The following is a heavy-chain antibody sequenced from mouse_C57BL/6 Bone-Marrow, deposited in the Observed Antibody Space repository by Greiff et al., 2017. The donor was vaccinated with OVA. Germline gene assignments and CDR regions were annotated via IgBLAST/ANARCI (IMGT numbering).Heavy chain of an antibody. CDR2: IDPSDSYT. CDR1: GYTFTSYW. D-gene: IGHD3-2*02. J-gene: IGHJ2*01. V-gene: IGHV1-69*01. Sequence: QVQLQQPGAELVMPGASVKLSCKASGYTFTSYWMHWVKQRPGQGLEWIGEIDPSDSYTNYNQKFKGKSTLTVDKSSSTAYMQLSSLTSEDSAVYYCARVHPDSSGYNFDYWGQGTTLTVSS. CDR3: ARVHPDSSGYNFDY.